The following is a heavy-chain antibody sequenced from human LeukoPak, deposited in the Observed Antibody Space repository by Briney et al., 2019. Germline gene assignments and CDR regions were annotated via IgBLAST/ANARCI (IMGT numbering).Heavy chain of an antibody. Sequence: ASVKVSCKASGHTFTSYGISWVRQAPGQGREWMGWISAYNGNTNYAQKLQGRVTMTTDTSTSTAYMELRSLRSDDTAVYYCARVHSYCSSTSCLDYWGQGTLVTVSS. V-gene: IGHV1-18*01. CDR3: ARVHSYCSSTSCLDY. J-gene: IGHJ4*02. CDR2: ISAYNGNT. D-gene: IGHD2-2*01. CDR1: GHTFTSYG.